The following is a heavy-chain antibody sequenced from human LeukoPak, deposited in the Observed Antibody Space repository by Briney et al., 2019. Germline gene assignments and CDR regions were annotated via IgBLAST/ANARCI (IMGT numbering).Heavy chain of an antibody. CDR1: GSSLSELS. CDR2: FDVIDSET. J-gene: IGHJ4*02. Sequence: GATVKVSCTVTGSSLSELSLYCVRQAPGKGLEWMGGFDVIDSETFYAQKFQGRVTMTEDSSTDTAYMELRSLTSDDTALYCCAAGRPYSLLDYWGQGTLVTLSS. V-gene: IGHV1-24*01. D-gene: IGHD5-18*01. CDR3: AAGRPYSLLDY.